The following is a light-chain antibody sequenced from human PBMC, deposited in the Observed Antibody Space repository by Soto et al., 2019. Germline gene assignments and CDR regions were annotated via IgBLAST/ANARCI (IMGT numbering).Light chain of an antibody. CDR1: QGTRGE. Sequence: AIQMTQSPSSLSASVGDRVTITCRASQGTRGELGWYQQKAGKAPNLLISAASRLQSGVPSRFSGRGSGTDFTLTISSLQPEDFATYYCLQYYDYPRTFGQGTKVDIK. J-gene: IGKJ1*01. V-gene: IGKV1-6*01. CDR2: AAS. CDR3: LQYYDYPRT.